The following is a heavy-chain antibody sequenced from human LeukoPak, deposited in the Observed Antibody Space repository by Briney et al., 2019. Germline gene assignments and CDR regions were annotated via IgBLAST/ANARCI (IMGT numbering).Heavy chain of an antibody. Sequence: ASVKVSCKASGGTFSSYAISWVRLAPGQGLEWMGGIIPIFGTANYAQKFQGRVTITADKSTSTAYMELSSLRSEDTAVYYCASLAVAGTDADYWGQGTLVTVSS. D-gene: IGHD6-19*01. V-gene: IGHV1-69*06. CDR3: ASLAVAGTDADY. J-gene: IGHJ4*02. CDR2: IIPIFGTA. CDR1: GGTFSSYA.